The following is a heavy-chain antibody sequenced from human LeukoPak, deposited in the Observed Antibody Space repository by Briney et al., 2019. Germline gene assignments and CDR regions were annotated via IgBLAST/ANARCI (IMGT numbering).Heavy chain of an antibody. D-gene: IGHD3-22*01. CDR2: IYYSGST. J-gene: IGHJ4*02. V-gene: IGHV4-39*07. Sequence: PSETLSLTCTVSSGSISSSSYYWGWIRQPPGKGLEWIGSIYYSGSTYYNPSLKSRVTISVDTSKNQFSLKLSSVTAADTAVYYCARDYGSSSYKASFDYWGQGTLVTVSS. CDR1: SGSISSSSYY. CDR3: ARDYGSSSYKASFDY.